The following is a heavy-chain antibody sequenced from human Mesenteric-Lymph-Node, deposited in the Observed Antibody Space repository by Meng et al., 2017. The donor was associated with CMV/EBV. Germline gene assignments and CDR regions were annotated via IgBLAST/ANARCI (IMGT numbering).Heavy chain of an antibody. CDR3: ARDLGIAAAPLGY. D-gene: IGHD6-13*01. Sequence: GGSLRLSCAVSGFTFSTYAMSWVRQAPGKGLEWVSYISISGSTIYSADSVKGRFTISRDNAKNSLYLQMHSLRAEDTAVYYCARDLGIAAAPLGYWGQGTLVTVSS. V-gene: IGHV3-48*03. CDR1: GFTFSTYA. CDR2: ISISGSTI. J-gene: IGHJ4*02.